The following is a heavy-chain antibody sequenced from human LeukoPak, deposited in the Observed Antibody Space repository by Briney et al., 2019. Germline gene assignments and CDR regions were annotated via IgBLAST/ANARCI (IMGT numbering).Heavy chain of an antibody. J-gene: IGHJ4*02. CDR2: ISGSDGIT. CDR1: GFTFSSYA. D-gene: IGHD3-3*01. Sequence: PGGSLRLSCAASGFTFSSYAMSWVRQAPGKGLEWVSAISGSDGITHYADSVKGRFTISRDTSKNTLYLQMNRLRAEDTAVYYCAKVTTYNSWSGYLHDYWGQGTLVTASS. V-gene: IGHV3-23*01. CDR3: AKVTTYNSWSGYLHDY.